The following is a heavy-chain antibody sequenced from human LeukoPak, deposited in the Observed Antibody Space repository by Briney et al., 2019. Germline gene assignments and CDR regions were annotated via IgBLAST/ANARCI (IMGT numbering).Heavy chain of an antibody. CDR1: GYTFTSYD. Sequence: ASVKVSCKASGYTFTSYDITWVRQATGQGLEWMGWMSPNRGDTGYAQKFQGRVTMTRNTSISTAYMELSSLRSEDTAVYYCARDMFDWLFEDLEIGVSFDSWGQGTLVTVSS. D-gene: IGHD3-9*01. CDR2: MSPNRGDT. J-gene: IGHJ4*02. CDR3: ARDMFDWLFEDLEIGVSFDS. V-gene: IGHV1-8*01.